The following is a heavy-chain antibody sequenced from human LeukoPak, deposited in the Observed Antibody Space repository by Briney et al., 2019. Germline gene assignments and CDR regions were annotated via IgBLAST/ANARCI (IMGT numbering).Heavy chain of an antibody. CDR2: IKQDGSEE. CDR1: GFSFGSYW. CDR3: ARGHYSPWDHCFDY. Sequence: GGSLRLSCAASGFSFGSYWMNWVRQAPGKGLEWVVNIKQDGSEEYYLDSLKGRFTISRDNPKNSVYLQMNNLRVDDTAVYYCARGHYSPWDHCFDYWGQGSLVTVSS. D-gene: IGHD4-11*01. V-gene: IGHV3-7*01. J-gene: IGHJ4*02.